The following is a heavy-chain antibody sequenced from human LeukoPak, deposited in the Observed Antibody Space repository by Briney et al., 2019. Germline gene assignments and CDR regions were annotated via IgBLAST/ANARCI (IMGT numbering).Heavy chain of an antibody. D-gene: IGHD3-9*01. CDR2: INHSGST. V-gene: IGHV4-34*01. CDR3: ARVFSYYDILTGYYTPYYFDY. CDR1: GGSFSGYY. Sequence: SETLSLTCAVYGGSFSGYYWSWIRQPPGKGLEWIWEINHSGSTNYNPSLKSRVTISVDTSKNQFSLKLSSVTAADTAVYYCARVFSYYDILTGYYTPYYFDYWGQETLVTVSS. J-gene: IGHJ4*02.